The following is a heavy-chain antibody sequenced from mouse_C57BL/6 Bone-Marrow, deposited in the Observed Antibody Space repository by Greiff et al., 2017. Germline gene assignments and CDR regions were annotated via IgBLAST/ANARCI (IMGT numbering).Heavy chain of an antibody. V-gene: IGHV1-80*01. CDR2: IYPGDGDT. D-gene: IGHD3-2*02. CDR1: GYAFSSYW. J-gene: IGHJ3*01. Sequence: VQLQQSGAELVKPGASVKISCKASGYAFSSYWMNWVKQRPGKGLEWIGQIYPGDGDTNYNGKFKGKATLTADKSSSTAYMQLSSLTSEDSAVYFCARELRLRRSFAYWGQGTLVTVSA. CDR3: ARELRLRRSFAY.